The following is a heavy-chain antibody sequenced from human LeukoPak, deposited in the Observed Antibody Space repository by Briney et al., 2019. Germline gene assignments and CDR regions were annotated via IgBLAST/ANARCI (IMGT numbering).Heavy chain of an antibody. CDR1: GYTFTSYD. CDR3: ARKVAGTAGDY. J-gene: IGHJ4*02. V-gene: IGHV1-8*01. CDR2: MNPNSGKT. D-gene: IGHD6-19*01. Sequence: ASVKVSCKASGYTFTSYDLNWVRQATGQGLEWMGWMNPNSGKTGYAQKSQGRVTMTWNTSVSTVYMELSSLRSEDTAVYYCARKVAGTAGDYWGQGTLVTVSS.